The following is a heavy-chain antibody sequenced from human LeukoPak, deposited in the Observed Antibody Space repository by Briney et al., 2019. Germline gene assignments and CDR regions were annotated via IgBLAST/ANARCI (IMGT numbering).Heavy chain of an antibody. J-gene: IGHJ5*02. CDR1: GGTFSSYA. Sequence: SVKVSCKASGGTFSSYAISWVRQAPGQGLEWMGGIIPIFGTANYAQKFQGRVTITTDESTSTAYMELSSLRSEDTAVYYCATGARFCSSTSCYRNLFDPWGQGTLVTVSS. CDR2: IIPIFGTA. D-gene: IGHD2-2*01. V-gene: IGHV1-69*05. CDR3: ATGARFCSSTSCYRNLFDP.